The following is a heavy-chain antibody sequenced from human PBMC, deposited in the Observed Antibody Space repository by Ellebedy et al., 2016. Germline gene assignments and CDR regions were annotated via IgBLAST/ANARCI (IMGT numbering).Heavy chain of an antibody. J-gene: IGHJ4*02. V-gene: IGHV3-23*01. CDR3: ASVADYGSSGYYS. Sequence: GGSLRLXXVASGFTFSSYAMSWVRQARGKGLEFLSAISASGGGTYYADSVKGRFTISRDNSNNTLYLQMNTLRAGDTAVYFCASVADYGSSGYYSWGQGTLATVSS. CDR2: ISASGGGT. D-gene: IGHD3-22*01. CDR1: GFTFSSYA.